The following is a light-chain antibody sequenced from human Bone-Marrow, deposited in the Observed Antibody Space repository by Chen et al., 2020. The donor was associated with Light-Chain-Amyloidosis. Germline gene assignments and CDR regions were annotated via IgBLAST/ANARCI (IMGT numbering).Light chain of an antibody. CDR3: QVWDRSSDRPV. V-gene: IGLV3-21*02. Sequence: SYVLTQPSSVSVAPAQTATIACGGNNIGSTSVHWYQQTPGQDPLLVVYDDSDRPSGIPERLSGSNSGNTATLPISRVEAGDEADYYCQVWDRSSDRPVFGGGTKLTVL. CDR2: DDS. J-gene: IGLJ3*02. CDR1: NIGSTS.